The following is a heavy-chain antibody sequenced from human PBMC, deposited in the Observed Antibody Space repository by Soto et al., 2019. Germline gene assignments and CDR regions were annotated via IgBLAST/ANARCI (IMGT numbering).Heavy chain of an antibody. Sequence: QVQLVQSGAEVKKPGSSVKVSCKASGGTFSSYAISWVRQAPGQGLEWMGGIIPIFGTPNYAQKFQGRVTITADKSTSTAYMELSSLRSEDTAVYYCASNLNYYDSSGYYYDYYFDYWGQGTLVTVSS. CDR3: ASNLNYYDSSGYYYDYYFDY. V-gene: IGHV1-69*06. J-gene: IGHJ4*02. CDR2: IIPIFGTP. D-gene: IGHD3-22*01. CDR1: GGTFSSYA.